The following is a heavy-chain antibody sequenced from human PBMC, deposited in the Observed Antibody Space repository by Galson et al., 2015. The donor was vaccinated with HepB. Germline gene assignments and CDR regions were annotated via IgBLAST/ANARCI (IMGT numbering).Heavy chain of an antibody. Sequence: SVKVSCKASGGTFSSYAISWVRQAPGQGLEWMGGIIPIFGTANYAQKSQGRVTITADKSTSTAYMELSSLRSEDTAVYYCASSGGNEEGYYFDYWGQGTLVTVSS. J-gene: IGHJ4*02. V-gene: IGHV1-69*06. CDR3: ASSGGNEEGYYFDY. CDR2: IIPIFGTA. CDR1: GGTFSSYA. D-gene: IGHD4-23*01.